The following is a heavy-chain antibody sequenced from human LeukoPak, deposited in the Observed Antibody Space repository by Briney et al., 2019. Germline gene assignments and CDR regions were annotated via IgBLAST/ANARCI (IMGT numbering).Heavy chain of an antibody. Sequence: GASVKVSCKASGYTFTVYYMHCVRQAPGQGLEWMVGINPNRGGTNCSQKFQGRVTITRDTSISTAYMELSRLRSDDTAVYYCAILGYCSSTSCYEGRGSAFDIWAQGTRVTVSS. CDR2: INPNRGGT. V-gene: IGHV1-2*02. CDR1: GYTFTVYY. D-gene: IGHD2-2*01. J-gene: IGHJ3*02. CDR3: AILGYCSSTSCYEGRGSAFDI.